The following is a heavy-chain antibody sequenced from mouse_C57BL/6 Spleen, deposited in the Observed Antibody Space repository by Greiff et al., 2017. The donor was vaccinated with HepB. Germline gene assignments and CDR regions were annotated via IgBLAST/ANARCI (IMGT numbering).Heavy chain of an antibody. V-gene: IGHV1-72*01. D-gene: IGHD1-1*01. CDR1: GYTFTSYW. CDR3: ARSDYYGSSPWYFDV. CDR2: IDPKSGGT. J-gene: IGHJ1*03. Sequence: QVQLQQPGAELVKPGASVKLSCKASGYTFTSYWMHWVKQRPGRGLEWIGRIDPKSGGTKYNEKFKSKATLTVDKPSSTAYMQLSSLTSEDSAVYYCARSDYYGSSPWYFDVWGTGTTVTVSS.